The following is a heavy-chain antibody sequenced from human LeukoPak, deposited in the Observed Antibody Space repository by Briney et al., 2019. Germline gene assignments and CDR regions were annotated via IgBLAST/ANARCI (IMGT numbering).Heavy chain of an antibody. CDR1: GYTFTGYN. D-gene: IGHD3-22*01. V-gene: IGHV1-2*02. Sequence: ASAKVSCKASGYTFTGYNMHWVRQAPAQGLEWMEWIDPNSGGTNYAQSFQGRVTMTRDTSIGTGHMELSSLRSEDTAVYYCAREITMIVGALGYWGQGTLVTVSS. CDR2: IDPNSGGT. CDR3: AREITMIVGALGY. J-gene: IGHJ4*02.